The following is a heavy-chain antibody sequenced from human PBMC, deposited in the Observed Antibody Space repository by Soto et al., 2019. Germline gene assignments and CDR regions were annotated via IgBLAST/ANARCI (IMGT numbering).Heavy chain of an antibody. D-gene: IGHD1-1*01. J-gene: IGHJ4*02. V-gene: IGHV5-10-1*03. CDR3: ARRYWNDDRGGTFDY. CDR1: GYSFTSYW. CDR2: IDPSDSYT. Sequence: EVQLVQSGAEVKKPGESLRISCKGSGYSFTSYWISWVRQMPGKGLEWMGRIDPSDSYTNYSPSFQGHVTISADKSISTAYLQWSSLKASDTAMYYCARRYWNDDRGGTFDYWGQGTLVTVSS.